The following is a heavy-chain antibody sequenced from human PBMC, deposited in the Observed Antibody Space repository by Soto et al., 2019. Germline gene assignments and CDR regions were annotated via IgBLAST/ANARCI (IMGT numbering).Heavy chain of an antibody. CDR3: ARDRGYFDR. CDR2: IWYDGSNK. CDR1: GFIFNNFG. Sequence: QVQLVESGGGVVQPGRSLRLSCAASGFIFNNFGMHWVRQAPGKGLEWVAVIWYDGSNKYYADSVKGRFTISRDNSKNTLYLQMTSLRAEKPAVYYCARDRGYFDRWGRGTLVSVSS. V-gene: IGHV3-33*01. J-gene: IGHJ2*01.